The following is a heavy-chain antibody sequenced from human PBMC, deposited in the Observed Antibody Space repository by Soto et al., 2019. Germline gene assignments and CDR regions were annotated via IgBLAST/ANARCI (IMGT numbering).Heavy chain of an antibody. CDR2: IWYDGSNK. D-gene: IGHD6-13*01. V-gene: IGHV3-33*01. Sequence: LRLSCAASGFTFSSYGMHWVRQAPGKGLEWVAVIWYDGSNKYYADSVKGRFTISRDNSKNTLYLQMNSLRAEDTAVYYCARWGYSSSWYPLDVWGQGTTVTV. CDR3: ARWGYSSSWYPLDV. CDR1: GFTFSSYG. J-gene: IGHJ6*02.